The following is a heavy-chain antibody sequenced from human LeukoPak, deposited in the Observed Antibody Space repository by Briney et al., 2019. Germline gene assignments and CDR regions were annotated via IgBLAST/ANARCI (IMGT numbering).Heavy chain of an antibody. D-gene: IGHD6-6*01. V-gene: IGHV1-69*13. Sequence: ASVNVSCKASGGTFSSYAISWVRQAPGQGLEWMGGIIPIFGTANYAQKFQGRVTITADESTNTAYMELSSLRSEDTAVYYRARPYSSSSYYYGMDVWGQGTTVTVSS. CDR1: GGTFSSYA. J-gene: IGHJ6*02. CDR3: ARPYSSSSYYYGMDV. CDR2: IIPIFGTA.